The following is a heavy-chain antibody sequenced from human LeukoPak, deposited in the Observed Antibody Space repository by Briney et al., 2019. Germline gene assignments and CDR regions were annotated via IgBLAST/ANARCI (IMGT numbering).Heavy chain of an antibody. CDR2: ISSSSSYI. J-gene: IGHJ4*02. Sequence: GGSLRLSCAASGFTFSSYSMNWVRQAPGKGLEWVSSISSSSSYIYYADSVKGRFTISRDNAKNSLYLQMNSLRAEDTAVYYCARDSAFAVDYYDSSIDYWGQGTLVIVSS. CDR3: ARDSAFAVDYYDSSIDY. CDR1: GFTFSSYS. V-gene: IGHV3-21*01. D-gene: IGHD3-22*01.